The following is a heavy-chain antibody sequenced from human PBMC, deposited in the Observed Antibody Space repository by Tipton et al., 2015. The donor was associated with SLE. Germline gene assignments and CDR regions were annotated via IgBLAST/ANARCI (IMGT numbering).Heavy chain of an antibody. CDR3: ARAPPQLGFDY. V-gene: IGHV1-8*01. J-gene: IGHJ4*02. Sequence: QVQLVQSGAEVKKPGASVKVSCKASGYTFTSFDINWVRQATGQGLEWMGWMNPNSGNTAYAQKFQGRVTMTRDTSISTAYMELSSLRSEDTAVYYCARAPPQLGFDYWGQGTLVNVSS. CDR1: GYTFTSFD. D-gene: IGHD5-24*01. CDR2: MNPNSGNT.